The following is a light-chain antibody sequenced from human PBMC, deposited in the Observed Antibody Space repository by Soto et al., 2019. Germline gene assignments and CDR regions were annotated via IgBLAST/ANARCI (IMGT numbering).Light chain of an antibody. V-gene: IGKV3-20*01. Sequence: EIVLTQSPGTLSLSPGERATLSCRASQSVSSSYLAWYQQKPGQAPRLLIYCASYRATGIPDRFSGRGSGTDFTLTISRLEPEDFAVYYCQQYDDSLSSFTFGQGTNLEIK. CDR3: QQYDDSLSSFT. CDR2: CAS. CDR1: QSVSSSY. J-gene: IGKJ2*01.